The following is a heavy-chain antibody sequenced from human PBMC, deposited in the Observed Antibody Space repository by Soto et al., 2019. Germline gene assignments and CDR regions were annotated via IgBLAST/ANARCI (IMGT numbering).Heavy chain of an antibody. V-gene: IGHV3-21*01. D-gene: IGHD5-12*01. J-gene: IGHJ4*02. CDR2: ISSSSSYI. Sequence: EVQLVESGGGLVKPGGSLRLSCAASGFTFSSYSMNWVRQAPGKGLEWVSSISSSSSYIYYADSVKGRFTISRDNAKNSLYLQMNSLRAEHTAVYYCARGVATLLGYFDYWGQGTLVTVSS. CDR3: ARGVATLLGYFDY. CDR1: GFTFSSYS.